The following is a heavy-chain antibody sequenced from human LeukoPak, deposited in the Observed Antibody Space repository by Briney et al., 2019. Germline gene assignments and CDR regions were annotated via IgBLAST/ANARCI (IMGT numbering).Heavy chain of an antibody. CDR2: INGDGSNS. Sequence: PGGSLRLSCVASGFTFTTYWMHWVRHAPGKGLVWVSRINGDGSNSNYADSVEGRFTISRDNARNTLYLQMNGLRAEDTALYYCARTSPTSHFDFWGQGTLVTVSS. CDR1: GFTFTTYW. J-gene: IGHJ4*02. D-gene: IGHD3-16*01. V-gene: IGHV3-74*01. CDR3: ARTSPTSHFDF.